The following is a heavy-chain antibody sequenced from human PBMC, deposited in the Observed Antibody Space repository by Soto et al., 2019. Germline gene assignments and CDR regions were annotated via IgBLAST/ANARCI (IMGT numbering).Heavy chain of an antibody. Sequence: SVKVSCKASGDVFRSYGINWVLQSPVQGREWMGGIIPISGTTNYAQKFQGRVAITADESTDTVYMELSRLRSEDTAVYFCARVRCFNGLCHTADYGMDVWGQGTTVTVSS. V-gene: IGHV1-69*13. CDR3: ARVRCFNGLCHTADYGMDV. CDR2: IIPISGTT. CDR1: GDVFRSYG. D-gene: IGHD2-8*01. J-gene: IGHJ6*02.